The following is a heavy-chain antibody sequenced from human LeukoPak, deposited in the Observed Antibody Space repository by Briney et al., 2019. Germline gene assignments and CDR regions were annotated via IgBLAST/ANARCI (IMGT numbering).Heavy chain of an antibody. CDR1: GYTFTDYY. D-gene: IGHD3-10*01. J-gene: IGHJ4*02. CDR2: INPNSGDT. CDR3: ATSTGRRYLLVNY. Sequence: ASLKVSCKASGYTFTDYYIHGVRQAPGQGLEWMGRINPNSGDTEFAQNFQGRVTLTRDTSISTAYMELSRLRSDDTALYYCATSTGRRYLLVNYWGQGTLVTVSS. V-gene: IGHV1-2*02.